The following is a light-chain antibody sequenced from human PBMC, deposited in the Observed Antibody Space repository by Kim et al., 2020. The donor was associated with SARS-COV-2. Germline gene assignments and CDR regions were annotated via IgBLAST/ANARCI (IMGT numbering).Light chain of an antibody. J-gene: IGLJ1*01. CDR1: SSDFGSFNF. Sequence: GQLFTIACTGPSSDFGSFNFVSWYQNHPGKAPKVMIYEVSKRPSGVSDRFSGSKSGNTASLTISGLQAEDEADYYCCSMASTYTFVFGTGTKVTVL. CDR3: CSMASTYTFV. V-gene: IGLV2-23*02. CDR2: EVS.